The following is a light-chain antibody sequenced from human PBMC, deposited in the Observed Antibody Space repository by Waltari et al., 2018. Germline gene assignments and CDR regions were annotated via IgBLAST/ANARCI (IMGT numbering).Light chain of an antibody. J-gene: IGLJ2*01. CDR1: SRDIGGYNY. Sequence: QSALPQPASVSGSPGQSITISCTGTSRDIGGYNYVSWYQQHPGKAPKLMIYDVSNRPSGVSNRFSGSKSGNTASLSISGLQTEDEADYYCSSYTSTGARLFGGGTKVTVL. V-gene: IGLV2-14*03. CDR3: SSYTSTGARL. CDR2: DVS.